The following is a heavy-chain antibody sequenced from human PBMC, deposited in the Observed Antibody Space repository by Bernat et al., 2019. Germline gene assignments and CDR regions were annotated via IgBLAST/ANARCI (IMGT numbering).Heavy chain of an antibody. J-gene: IGHJ6*03. CDR2: INHSGST. CDR1: GGSFSGYY. D-gene: IGHD3-16*02. V-gene: IGHV4-34*01. CDR3: ARGGYDYIWGSYRYYYYYMDV. Sequence: QVQLQQWGAGLLKPSETLSLTCAVYGGSFSGYYWSWIRQPPGKGLEWIGEINHSGSTNYNPSLKSRVIISVDTSKNQFSLKLSSVTAADTAVYYCARGGYDYIWGSYRYYYYYMDVWGKGTTVTVSS.